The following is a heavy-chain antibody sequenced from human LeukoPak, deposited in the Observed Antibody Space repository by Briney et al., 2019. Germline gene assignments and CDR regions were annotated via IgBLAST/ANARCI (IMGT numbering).Heavy chain of an antibody. J-gene: IGHJ3*02. CDR1: GFTFSSSA. Sequence: PGGSLRLSCAASGFTFSSSAMHWVRQAPGEGLGWVAVVSSDGSDKYYAESVKGRFTISRDSSKNTLYLQMNCLRLEDTAVYYCARERGSGYAKLPDAFDIWGQGTMVTVSS. V-gene: IGHV3-30*01. CDR3: ARERGSGYAKLPDAFDI. D-gene: IGHD3-22*01. CDR2: VSSDGSDK.